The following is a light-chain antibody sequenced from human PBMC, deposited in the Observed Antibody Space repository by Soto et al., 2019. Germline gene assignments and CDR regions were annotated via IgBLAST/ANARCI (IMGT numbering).Light chain of an antibody. J-gene: IGKJ3*01. CDR1: QSVSSSF. V-gene: IGKV3-20*01. CDR3: QHYGHSPPEYT. Sequence: EIVLTQSPGTLSLSPGERATLSCRASQSVSSSFLAWYQQRPGQAPRLLIFGASYRPTGLTDRFSGSGSGTDFTLTISRQEPEDFAVYYCQHYGHSPPEYTVGRGTNVDSK. CDR2: GAS.